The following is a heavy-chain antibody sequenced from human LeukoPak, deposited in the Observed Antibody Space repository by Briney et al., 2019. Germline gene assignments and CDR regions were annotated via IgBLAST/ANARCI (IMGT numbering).Heavy chain of an antibody. J-gene: IGHJ4*02. Sequence: GGSLRLSCAASGFTFSSYGMHWVRQAPGKGLEWVAFIRYDGSNKYYADSVKGRFTISRDNSKNTLYLQMNSLRAEDTAVYYCAKVYVGAKQGGIDYWGQGTLVTVSS. D-gene: IGHD1-26*01. V-gene: IGHV3-30*02. CDR3: AKVYVGAKQGGIDY. CDR2: IRYDGSNK. CDR1: GFTFSSYG.